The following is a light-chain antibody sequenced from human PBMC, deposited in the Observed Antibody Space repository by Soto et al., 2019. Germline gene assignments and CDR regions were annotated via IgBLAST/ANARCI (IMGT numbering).Light chain of an antibody. V-gene: IGKV1-5*03. CDR3: QQYNGYWT. J-gene: IGKJ1*01. CDR2: KAS. Sequence: EIQMTQSPSTLFASVGDRVTITCRASQSISSWLAWYQQKPGKAPKLLIYKASSLESGVPSRFSGSGSGTEFTLTISSLQPDDFASYYCQQYNGYWTFGQGTKVEIK. CDR1: QSISSW.